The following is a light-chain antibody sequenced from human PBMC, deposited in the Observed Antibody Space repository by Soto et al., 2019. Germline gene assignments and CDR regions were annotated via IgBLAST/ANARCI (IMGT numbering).Light chain of an antibody. J-gene: IGKJ5*01. CDR3: QQSYINPLT. V-gene: IGKV1-39*01. CDR1: QSISSY. CDR2: AAS. Sequence: DIQMTQSPSSLSVSVGERVTITCRASQSISSYLNWYQQKPGKAAKLLIYAASSMQSGVPSRFSGSGSGTDFTLTISSLHPEDFATYYCQQSYINPLTFGQGTRLEI.